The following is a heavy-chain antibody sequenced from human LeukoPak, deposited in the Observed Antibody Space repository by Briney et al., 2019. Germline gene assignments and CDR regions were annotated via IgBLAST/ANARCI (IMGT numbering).Heavy chain of an antibody. V-gene: IGHV3-21*01. CDR1: GFTFSAYS. Sequence: PGGSLRLSCATSGFTFSAYSMNWVRQAPGKWLEWVSSISGSSIYINYADSVKGRFTISSDNAKNSLYLQMNSLRAEDTAVYYCARALYDSSGYYFDYWGQGTLVTVSS. J-gene: IGHJ4*02. CDR2: ISGSSIYI. CDR3: ARALYDSSGYYFDY. D-gene: IGHD3-22*01.